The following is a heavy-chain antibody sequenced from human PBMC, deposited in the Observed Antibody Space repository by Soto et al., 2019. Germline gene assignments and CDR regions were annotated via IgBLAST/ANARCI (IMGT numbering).Heavy chain of an antibody. CDR2: IIPIFGTA. J-gene: IGHJ6*02. CDR3: ARDILTGYPYYYYGMDV. V-gene: IGHV1-69*13. CDR1: GGTFSSYA. D-gene: IGHD3-9*01. Sequence: ASVKVSCKASGGTFSSYAISWLRQAPGQGLEWMGGIIPIFGTANYAQKFQGRVTITADESTSTAYMELSSLRSEDTAVYYCARDILTGYPYYYYGMDVWGQGTTVTVSS.